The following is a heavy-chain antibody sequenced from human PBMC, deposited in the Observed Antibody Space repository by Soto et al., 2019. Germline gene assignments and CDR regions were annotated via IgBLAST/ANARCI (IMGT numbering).Heavy chain of an antibody. CDR1: GFTFSSYG. V-gene: IGHV3-30*18. J-gene: IGHJ4*02. CDR3: AKDHRITGTTHCDY. D-gene: IGHD1-7*01. Sequence: GGSVRLSCAASGFTFSSYGMHWVRQAPGKGLEWVAVISYDGSNKYYADSVKGRFTISRDNSKNTLYLQMNSLRAEDTAVYYCAKDHRITGTTHCDYWGQGTLVTVSS. CDR2: ISYDGSNK.